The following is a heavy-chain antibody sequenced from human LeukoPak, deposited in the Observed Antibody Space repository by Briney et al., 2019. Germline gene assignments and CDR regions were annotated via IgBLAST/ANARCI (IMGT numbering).Heavy chain of an antibody. D-gene: IGHD3-16*02. CDR3: ARDWGLRLGELSFDY. CDR2: IYTSGST. V-gene: IGHV4-61*02. CDR1: GGSISSGSYY. Sequence: SQTLSLTCTVSGGSISSGSYYWSWIRQPAGKGLEWIGRIYTSGSTYYNPSLKSRVTISVDTSKNQFSLKLSSVTAADTAVYYCARDWGLRLGELSFDYWGQGTLVTVSS. J-gene: IGHJ4*02.